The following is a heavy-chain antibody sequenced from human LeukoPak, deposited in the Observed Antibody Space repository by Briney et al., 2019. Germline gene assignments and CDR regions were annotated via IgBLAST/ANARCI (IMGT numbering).Heavy chain of an antibody. J-gene: IGHJ4*02. CDR2: MSAYNDRT. CDR3: AKYLGRVGDHPPV. V-gene: IGHV3-23*01. D-gene: IGHD1-26*01. CDR1: GFTFSNTA. Sequence: GGSLRLSCAASGFTFSNTAMSWVRQTPGKGLEWVATMSAYNDRTHYADSVRGRFTVSRDNSKNTLSLQMNSLREDTAVYYCAKYLGRVGDHPPVWGQGTLVTVSS.